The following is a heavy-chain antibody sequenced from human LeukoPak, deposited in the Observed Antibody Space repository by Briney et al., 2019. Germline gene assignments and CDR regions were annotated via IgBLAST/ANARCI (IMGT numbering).Heavy chain of an antibody. CDR3: ARLYYYDTSGYYYTFDY. CDR2: INPSGST. V-gene: IGHV4-61*02. CDR1: GGSISSGSYY. D-gene: IGHD3-22*01. J-gene: IGHJ4*02. Sequence: SQTLSLTCTVSGGSISSGSYYWSWIRQPAGKGLEWIGRINPSGSTNYNPSLKSRVTISVDTSKNQFSLKLSSVTAADTAVYYCARLYYYDTSGYYYTFDYWGQGTLVTVSS.